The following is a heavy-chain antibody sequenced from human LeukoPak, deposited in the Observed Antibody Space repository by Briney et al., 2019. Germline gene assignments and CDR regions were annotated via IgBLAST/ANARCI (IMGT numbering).Heavy chain of an antibody. Sequence: GASVKVSCKASGGTFSSYALSWVRQAPGQGLEWMGTIIPIVGIANYAQKFQGRATITADKSTSTAYMELSSLRSEDTAVYYCARDGEMATIYFDYWGKGTLVTVSS. CDR2: IIPIVGIA. V-gene: IGHV1-69*04. J-gene: IGHJ4*02. CDR3: ARDGEMATIYFDY. CDR1: GGTFSSYA. D-gene: IGHD5-24*01.